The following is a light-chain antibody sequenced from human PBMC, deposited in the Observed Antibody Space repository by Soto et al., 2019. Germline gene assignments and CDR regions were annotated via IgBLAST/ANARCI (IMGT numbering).Light chain of an antibody. V-gene: IGKV3-20*01. CDR3: QQYGSSPWT. J-gene: IGKJ1*01. CDR1: QSVSSSY. Sequence: EIVLTQSPGTLSLSPGERATLSCRASQSVSSSYLAWYQQKPGQAPRLVIYGASSRATGIPDRFSGSGSGTDFTLTSSRLEPEDFAVYYCQQYGSSPWTFGQGTKADI. CDR2: GAS.